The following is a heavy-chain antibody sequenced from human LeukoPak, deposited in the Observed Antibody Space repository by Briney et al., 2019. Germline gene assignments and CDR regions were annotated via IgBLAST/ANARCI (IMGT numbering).Heavy chain of an antibody. Sequence: SETLSLTCAVYGGSFSGYYWSWIRQPPGKGLEWIGEINHSGSTNYNPSLKSRVTISVDTSKNQFSLKLSSVTAADTAVYYCAREWRAFGVVTKHFDYWGQGTLVTVSS. CDR3: AREWRAFGVVTKHFDY. J-gene: IGHJ4*02. V-gene: IGHV4-34*01. D-gene: IGHD3-3*01. CDR2: INHSGST. CDR1: GGSFSGYY.